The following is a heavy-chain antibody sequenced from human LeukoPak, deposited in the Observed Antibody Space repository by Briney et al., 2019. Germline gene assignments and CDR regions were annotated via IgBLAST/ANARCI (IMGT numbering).Heavy chain of an antibody. Sequence: GGSLRLSCAASAFTLSSYAMQWVRQAPGKGLEWMAVITYDGTNKYYADSVKGRFTISRDNSKNTLYLQMNSLRAEDMAEYYCARDSSGSYGLDYWRQGTLVTVSS. CDR1: AFTLSSYA. CDR2: ITYDGTNK. V-gene: IGHV3-30*04. CDR3: ARDSSGSYGLDY. J-gene: IGHJ4*02. D-gene: IGHD3-10*01.